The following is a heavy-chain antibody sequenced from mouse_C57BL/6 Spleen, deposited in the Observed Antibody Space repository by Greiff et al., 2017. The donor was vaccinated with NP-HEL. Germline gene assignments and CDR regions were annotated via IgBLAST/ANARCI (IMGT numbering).Heavy chain of an antibody. J-gene: IGHJ1*03. Sequence: QVQLQQYGAELVKPGASVKISCKASGYAFSSYWMNWVKQRPGKGLEWIGQIYPGDGDTNYNGKFKGKATLTADKSSSTAYMQLSSLTSEDSAVYFCARFSTTVVARRYFDVWGTGTTVTVSS. CDR3: ARFSTTVVARRYFDV. CDR1: GYAFSSYW. CDR2: IYPGDGDT. V-gene: IGHV1-80*01. D-gene: IGHD1-1*01.